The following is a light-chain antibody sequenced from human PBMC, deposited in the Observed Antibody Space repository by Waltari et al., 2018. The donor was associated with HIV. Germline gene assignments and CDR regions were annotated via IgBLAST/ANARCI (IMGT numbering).Light chain of an antibody. Sequence: DIQMTQSPSSLSASVGDRVIITCRASHRINNYVSWYQQKPGKAPKLLIYSASSLQTAVPPRFSGSGYGTDFTLTISSLQPDDFATYYCHQSYNNPFTFGGGTTVDIK. V-gene: IGKV1-39*01. CDR1: HRINNY. CDR2: SAS. J-gene: IGKJ4*01. CDR3: HQSYNNPFT.